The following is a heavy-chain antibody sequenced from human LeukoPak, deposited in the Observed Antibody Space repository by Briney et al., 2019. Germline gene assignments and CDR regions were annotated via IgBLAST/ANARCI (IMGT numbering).Heavy chain of an antibody. CDR1: GFTYSSYS. CDR2: CSSRSSII. D-gene: IGHD6-6*01. Sequence: GGSLRLSCAASGFTYSSYSMNSLRQAPRKGLEWVSSCSSRSSIIYYADTVKGRFTISRDNAKNSLYLQMNSLRAEDTAVYYCAREQRVTGRPDIDYWGRGPLVSVSS. J-gene: IGHJ4*02. V-gene: IGHV3-21*01. CDR3: AREQRVTGRPDIDY.